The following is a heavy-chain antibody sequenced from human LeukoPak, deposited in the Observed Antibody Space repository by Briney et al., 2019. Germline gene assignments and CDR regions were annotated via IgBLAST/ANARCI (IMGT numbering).Heavy chain of an antibody. CDR2: IKQDGSEK. D-gene: IGHD3-3*01. V-gene: IGHV3-7*01. CDR3: AKGFFDFWSGYYPRGAFDI. J-gene: IGHJ3*02. CDR1: GFTFSSYW. Sequence: PGGSLRLSCAASGFTFSSYWMSWVRQAPGKGLEWVANIKQDGSEKYYVDSVKGRFTISRDNSKNTLYLQMNSLRAEDTAVYYCAKGFFDFWSGYYPRGAFDIWGQGTMVTVSS.